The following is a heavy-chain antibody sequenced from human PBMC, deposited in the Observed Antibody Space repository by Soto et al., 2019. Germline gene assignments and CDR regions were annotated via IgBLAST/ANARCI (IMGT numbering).Heavy chain of an antibody. V-gene: IGHV4-34*01. J-gene: IGHJ6*02. Sequence: PWETLSLSCAVSGFSFSCYCLSWVRQPPGKGLEWIGEINHSGSTNYNPSLKSRVTISVDTSKNQFSLKLSSVTAADTAVYYCARGGLSYDYSYYGMDVWGQGTTVTVSS. D-gene: IGHD3-16*01. CDR1: GFSFSCYC. CDR2: INHSGST. CDR3: ARGGLSYDYSYYGMDV.